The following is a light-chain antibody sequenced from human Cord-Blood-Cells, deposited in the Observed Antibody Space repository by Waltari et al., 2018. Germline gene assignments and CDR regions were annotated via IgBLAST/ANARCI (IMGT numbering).Light chain of an antibody. J-gene: IGLJ2*01. CDR1: SPNIGNNY. V-gene: IGLV1-51*01. CDR2: DNN. CDR3: GTWDSSLSAVV. Sequence: QSVLTQPPSVPAAPGQKVTIPCSGSSPNIGNNYVSWYQQLPGTAPKLLIYDNNKRPSGIPDRFSGSKSGTSATLGITGLQTGDEADYYCGTWDSSLSAVVFGGGTKLTVL.